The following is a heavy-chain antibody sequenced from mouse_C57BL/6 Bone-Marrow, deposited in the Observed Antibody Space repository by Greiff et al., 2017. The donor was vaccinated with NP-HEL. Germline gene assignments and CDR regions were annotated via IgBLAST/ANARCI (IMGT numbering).Heavy chain of an antibody. CDR3: ARNLYYYGSSLWYFDY. CDR1: GYTFTSYW. D-gene: IGHD1-1*01. Sequence: VQLQRPGAELVKPGASVKLSCKASGYTFTSYWMHWVKQRPGQGLEWIGMIHPNSGSTNYNEKFKSKATLTVDKSSSTAYMQLSSLTSEDSAVYYCARNLYYYGSSLWYFDYWGQGTTLTVSS. V-gene: IGHV1-64*01. CDR2: IHPNSGST. J-gene: IGHJ2*01.